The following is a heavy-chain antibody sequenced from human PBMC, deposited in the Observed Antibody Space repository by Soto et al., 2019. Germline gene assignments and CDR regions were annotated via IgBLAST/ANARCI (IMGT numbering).Heavy chain of an antibody. Sequence: QVQLVESGGGVVQPGRSLRLSCAASGFTFSSYGMHWVRQAPGKGLEWVAVISYDGSNKYYADSVKGRFTISRDNSKNTLYLQMNSLRAEDTAVYYCAKSGYSSGWQRLDYWGQGTLVTVSS. V-gene: IGHV3-30*18. J-gene: IGHJ4*02. D-gene: IGHD6-19*01. CDR1: GFTFSSYG. CDR3: AKSGYSSGWQRLDY. CDR2: ISYDGSNK.